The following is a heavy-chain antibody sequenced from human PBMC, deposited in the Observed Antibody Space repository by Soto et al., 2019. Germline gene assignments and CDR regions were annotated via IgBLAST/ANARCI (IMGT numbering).Heavy chain of an antibody. Sequence: RLSCAASGFTFSSYTMSWVRQAPGKGLEWVSAISGSGGSPSYADSVQGRFTISRDNPKNTLYLQMNSLRVEDTAMYYCAKARCSTTNCYVPDYWGQGTLVTVS. V-gene: IGHV3-23*01. CDR2: ISGSGGSP. CDR1: GFTFSSYT. J-gene: IGHJ4*02. D-gene: IGHD2-2*01. CDR3: AKARCSTTNCYVPDY.